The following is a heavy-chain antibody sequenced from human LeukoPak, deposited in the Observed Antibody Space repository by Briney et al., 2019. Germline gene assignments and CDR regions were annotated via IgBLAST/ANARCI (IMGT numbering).Heavy chain of an antibody. Sequence: PGRSLRLSCAASGFTFDDYAMHWVRQAPGKGLEWVSGISWSSGSIGYVDSVKGRFTISRDNAKNTLYLQMNSLRAEDMALYYCAKADVDTAMDPYYFDYWGQGTLVTVSS. CDR2: ISWSSGSI. CDR1: GFTFDDYA. CDR3: AKADVDTAMDPYYFDY. J-gene: IGHJ4*02. D-gene: IGHD5-18*01. V-gene: IGHV3-9*03.